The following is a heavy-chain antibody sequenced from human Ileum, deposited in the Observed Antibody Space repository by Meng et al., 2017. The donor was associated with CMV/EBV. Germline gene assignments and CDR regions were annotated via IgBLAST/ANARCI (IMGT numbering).Heavy chain of an antibody. J-gene: IGHJ4*02. CDR3: ASGILIVPVATGFDY. V-gene: IGHV3-30*04. CDR1: GSTVSSYA. D-gene: IGHD2-2*01. CDR2: ILYDGSNK. Sequence: GESLQISCAASGSTVSSYAMHWVRPAPGKGLGWVAVILYDGSNKYYADSVKGRFTISRDNSKNTLYLQMNSLRAEDTAVYYCASGILIVPVATGFDYWGQGTLVTVSS.